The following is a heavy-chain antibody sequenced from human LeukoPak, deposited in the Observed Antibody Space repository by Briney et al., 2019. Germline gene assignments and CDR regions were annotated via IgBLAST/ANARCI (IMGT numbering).Heavy chain of an antibody. J-gene: IGHJ4*02. V-gene: IGHV3-48*01. Sequence: GGSLRLSCAASGFTFSSYSMNWVRQAPGKGLEWVSYISSSSSTIYYADSVKGRFTISRDNAKNSLYLQMNSLGAEDTAVYYCARVEVWSGYYDRDYWGQGTLVTVSS. CDR3: ARVEVWSGYYDRDY. CDR2: ISSSSSTI. D-gene: IGHD3-3*01. CDR1: GFTFSSYS.